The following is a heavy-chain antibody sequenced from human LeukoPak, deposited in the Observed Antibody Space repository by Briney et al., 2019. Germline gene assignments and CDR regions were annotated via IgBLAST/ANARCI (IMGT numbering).Heavy chain of an antibody. V-gene: IGHV3-30-3*01. J-gene: IGHJ4*02. CDR1: GFTFSSYA. D-gene: IGHD1-26*01. Sequence: PGGSLRLSCAASGFTFSSYAMHWVRQAPGKGLEWVAVISYDGSNKYYADSVKGRFTISRDNSKNTLYLQMNSLRAEDTAVYYCARGVGGSYAGEYYFDYWGQGTLVTVSS. CDR3: ARGVGGSYAGEYYFDY. CDR2: ISYDGSNK.